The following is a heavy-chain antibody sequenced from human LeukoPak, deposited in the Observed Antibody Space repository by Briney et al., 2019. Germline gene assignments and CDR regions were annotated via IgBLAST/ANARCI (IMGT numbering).Heavy chain of an antibody. CDR2: IYTSGST. CDR3: ARDHGIVVAPYFDY. V-gene: IGHV4-4*07. Sequence: SETLSLTCTVSGGSISSYYWSWIRQPAGKGLEWIGRIYTSGSTNYNPSLKSRVTMSVDTSKNQFSLKLSSVTAADTAVYYCARDHGIVVAPYFDYWGQGTLVTVSS. CDR1: GGSISSYY. D-gene: IGHD2-15*01. J-gene: IGHJ4*02.